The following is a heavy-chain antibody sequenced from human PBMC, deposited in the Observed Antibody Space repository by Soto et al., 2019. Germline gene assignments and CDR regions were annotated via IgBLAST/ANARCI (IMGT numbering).Heavy chain of an antibody. Sequence: QVQLVESGGGVVQPGRSLRLSCAASGFTFSSYGMHWVRQAPGKGLEWVAVIWYDGSNKYYAESVKGRFTISRDNSKNTLYRQMNSLRAEDTAVYYCARVTDYGDIDYWGQGTLVTVSS. CDR1: GFTFSSYG. CDR3: ARVTDYGDIDY. D-gene: IGHD4-17*01. J-gene: IGHJ4*02. CDR2: IWYDGSNK. V-gene: IGHV3-33*01.